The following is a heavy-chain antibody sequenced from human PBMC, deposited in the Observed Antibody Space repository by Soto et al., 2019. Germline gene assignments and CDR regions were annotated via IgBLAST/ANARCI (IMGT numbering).Heavy chain of an antibody. Sequence: QVQLRESGPGLVKPSETLSLTCTVSGGSISGYYWTWIRQPPGKGLEWIGYIYYSGSTNYNPSLKSRVTMSVDTSKNQFTLKLSSVTAADTAVYYCARDRTAAYWGQGTLVTVSS. CDR2: IYYSGST. D-gene: IGHD2-8*02. CDR3: ARDRTAAY. V-gene: IGHV4-59*01. J-gene: IGHJ4*02. CDR1: GGSISGYY.